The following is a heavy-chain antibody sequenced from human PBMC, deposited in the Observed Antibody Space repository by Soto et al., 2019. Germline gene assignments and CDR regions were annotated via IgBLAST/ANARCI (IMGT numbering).Heavy chain of an antibody. Sequence: SETLSLTCTVSGGSISSYYWSWIRQPPGKGLEWIGYIYYSGSTNYNPSLKSRVTISVDTSKNQFSLKLSSVTAADTAVYYCARSAYSSTSFRNWFDPWGQGTLVTVSS. V-gene: IGHV4-59*01. CDR3: ARSAYSSTSFRNWFDP. D-gene: IGHD6-6*01. CDR1: GGSISSYY. J-gene: IGHJ5*02. CDR2: IYYSGST.